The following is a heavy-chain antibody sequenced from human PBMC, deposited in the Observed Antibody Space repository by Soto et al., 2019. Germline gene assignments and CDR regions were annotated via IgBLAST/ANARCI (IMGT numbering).Heavy chain of an antibody. CDR1: GGSISSSSW. Sequence: SETLSLTCAVSGGSISSSSWWSSVRQPPGKGLEWIGEIYHSGSTSYNPSLKSRVTISVDKSKNQFSLKLSSVTAADTAVYYCARATVLVPAAKGFDYWGQGTLVTVSS. CDR3: ARATVLVPAAKGFDY. V-gene: IGHV4-4*02. CDR2: IYHSGST. D-gene: IGHD2-2*01. J-gene: IGHJ4*02.